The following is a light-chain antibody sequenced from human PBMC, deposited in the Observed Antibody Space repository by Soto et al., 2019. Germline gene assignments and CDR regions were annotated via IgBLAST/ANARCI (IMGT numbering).Light chain of an antibody. V-gene: IGKV3-11*01. Sequence: EIVLTQSPATLSLSPGERATLSCRASQSIGLAIAWYQHKPGQSPTLLIFDASQRATGIPARFRGSGSGTDFTLSLSSLEPEDVAVYYCQQRTDRPPWTFGQVTKVDIK. CDR2: DAS. J-gene: IGKJ1*01. CDR3: QQRTDRPPWT. CDR1: QSIGLA.